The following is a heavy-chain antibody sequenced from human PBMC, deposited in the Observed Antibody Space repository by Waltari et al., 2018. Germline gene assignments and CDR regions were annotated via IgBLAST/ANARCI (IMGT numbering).Heavy chain of an antibody. CDR1: GGSISSYY. Sequence: QVQLQESGPGLVKPSETLSLTCTVSGGSISSYYWSWIRQPPGTGLEWIGYIYYSGSTNYNPSLKSRVTISVDTSKNQFSLKLSSVTAADTAVYYCARTGGYCSGGSCYSDAFDIWGQGTMVTVSS. V-gene: IGHV4-59*01. CDR2: IYYSGST. J-gene: IGHJ3*02. D-gene: IGHD2-15*01. CDR3: ARTGGYCSGGSCYSDAFDI.